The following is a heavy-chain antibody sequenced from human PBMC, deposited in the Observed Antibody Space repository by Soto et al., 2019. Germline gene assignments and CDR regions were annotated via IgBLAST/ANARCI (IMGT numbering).Heavy chain of an antibody. V-gene: IGHV3-23*01. D-gene: IGHD6-19*01. J-gene: IGHJ4*02. CDR2: ISSSGGST. Sequence: EVQLLESGGGLVQPGGSLRLSCAASGFTFSSYTMSWVRQGPGKGLEWVSGISSSGGSTVYADSVKGRFTISRDNFKNTLYLQTNGLRAEDTAVYCCANGWGDYWGQGTRVTVSS. CDR1: GFTFSSYT. CDR3: ANGWGDY.